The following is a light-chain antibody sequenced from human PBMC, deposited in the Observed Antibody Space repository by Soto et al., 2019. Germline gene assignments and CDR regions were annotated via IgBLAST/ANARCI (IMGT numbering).Light chain of an antibody. CDR3: QQYCSSLLT. Sequence: EIVLTQSPGTLSLSPGERATLSCRASQSVSSSYLAWYQQKPGQAPRLLIYGASSRATGIAARFSGSGSGTDFTLTISRLEPEDFAVYYCQQYCSSLLTFGGGTRVEIK. V-gene: IGKV3-20*01. J-gene: IGKJ4*01. CDR1: QSVSSSY. CDR2: GAS.